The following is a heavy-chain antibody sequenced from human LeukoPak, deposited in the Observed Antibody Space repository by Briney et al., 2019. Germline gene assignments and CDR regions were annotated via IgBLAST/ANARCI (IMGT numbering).Heavy chain of an antibody. V-gene: IGHV3-48*01. CDR1: GFTFSSYS. J-gene: IGHJ6*03. D-gene: IGHD6-13*01. CDR2: ISSSSSTI. CDR3: ARCPYSTTNYYMDV. Sequence: GGSLRLSCAASGFTFSSYSMNWVRQAPGEGLEWVSYISSSSSTIYYADSVKGRFTISRDNAKNSLYLQMNSLRAEDTAVYYCARCPYSTTNYYMDVWGKGTTVTVSS.